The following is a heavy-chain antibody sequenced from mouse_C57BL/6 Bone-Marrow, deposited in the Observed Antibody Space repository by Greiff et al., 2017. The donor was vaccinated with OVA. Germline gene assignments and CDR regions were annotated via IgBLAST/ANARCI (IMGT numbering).Heavy chain of an antibody. CDR1: GFNIKDDY. CDR2: IDPAYGET. CDR3: THYGNPYYFDY. D-gene: IGHD2-1*01. V-gene: IGHV14-4*01. Sequence: VQLQQSGAELVRPGASVKLSCTASGFNIKDDYMHWVKQRPEQGLEWIGWIDPAYGETEYASKFKGKATITADTSSNTAYLQLSSLTSEDTAVYYCTHYGNPYYFDYWGQGTTLTVSS. J-gene: IGHJ2*01.